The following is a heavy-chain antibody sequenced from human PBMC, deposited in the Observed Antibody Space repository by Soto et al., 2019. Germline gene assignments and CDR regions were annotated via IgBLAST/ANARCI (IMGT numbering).Heavy chain of an antibody. CDR1: GYTFTSYF. J-gene: IGHJ4*02. Sequence: ASVKVSCKASGYTFTSYFMHWVRQAPGQGLEWMGIINPTSGSTSYALQFQGRVTMTRDTSTSTVYMELSSLRSEDTAVYYCARPYCSGGSCYDYFDYWGQGTLVTSPQ. D-gene: IGHD2-15*01. V-gene: IGHV1-46*01. CDR3: ARPYCSGGSCYDYFDY. CDR2: INPTSGST.